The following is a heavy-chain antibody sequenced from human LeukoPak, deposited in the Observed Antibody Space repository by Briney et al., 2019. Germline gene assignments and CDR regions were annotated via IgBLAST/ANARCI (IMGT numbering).Heavy chain of an antibody. CDR3: ARSLSGSYFPHPGY. CDR1: GGTFSSYA. J-gene: IGHJ4*02. Sequence: SVTVSCKASGGTFSSYAISWVRQAPGQGLEWMGGIIPIFGTANYAQKFQGRVTITADESTSTAYMELSSLRSEDTAVYYCARSLSGSYFPHPGYWGQGTLVTVSS. CDR2: IIPIFGTA. V-gene: IGHV1-69*13. D-gene: IGHD1-26*01.